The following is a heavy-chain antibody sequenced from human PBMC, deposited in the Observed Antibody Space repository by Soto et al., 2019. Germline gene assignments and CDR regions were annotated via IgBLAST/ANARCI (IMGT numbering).Heavy chain of an antibody. V-gene: IGHV1-3*01. J-gene: IGHJ6*02. Sequence: ASVKVSCKASGYTFTSYAMHWVRQAPGQRLEWMGWINAGNGNTKYSQKFQGRVTITRDTSASTAYMELSSLRSEDTAVYYCARVKVRFLEWFHAPLGMDVWGQGTTVTSP. CDR1: GYTFTSYA. CDR2: INAGNGNT. CDR3: ARVKVRFLEWFHAPLGMDV. D-gene: IGHD3-3*01.